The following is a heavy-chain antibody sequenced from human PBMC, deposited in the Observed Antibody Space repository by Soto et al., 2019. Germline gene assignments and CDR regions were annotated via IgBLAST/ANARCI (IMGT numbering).Heavy chain of an antibody. CDR1: GFTVSSNY. J-gene: IGHJ3*02. Sequence: PGGSLRLSCAASGFTVSSNYMSWVRQAPGKGLEWVSVIYSGGSTYYADSVKGRFTISRDNSKNTLYLQMNSLRAEDTAVYYCARDDLACGGDCLDAFDIWGQGTMVTVSS. CDR2: IYSGGST. CDR3: ARDDLACGGDCLDAFDI. D-gene: IGHD2-21*02. V-gene: IGHV3-53*01.